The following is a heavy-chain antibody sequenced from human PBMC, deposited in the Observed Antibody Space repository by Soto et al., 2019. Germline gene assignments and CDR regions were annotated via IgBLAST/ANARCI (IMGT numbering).Heavy chain of an antibody. J-gene: IGHJ6*02. D-gene: IGHD4-17*01. CDR3: ARVGGDYLSVYYYYGMDV. V-gene: IGHV3-30-3*01. CDR1: GFTFSSYA. Sequence: QVQLVESGGGVVQPGRSLRLSCAASGFTFSSYAMHWVRQAPGKGLEWVAVISYDGSNKYYADSVKGRFTISRDNSKNTLYLQMNSLRAEDTAVYYCARVGGDYLSVYYYYGMDVWGQGTTVTVSS. CDR2: ISYDGSNK.